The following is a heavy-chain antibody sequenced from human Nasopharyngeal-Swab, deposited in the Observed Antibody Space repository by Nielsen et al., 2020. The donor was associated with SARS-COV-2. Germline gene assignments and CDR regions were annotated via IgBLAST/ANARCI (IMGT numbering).Heavy chain of an antibody. J-gene: IGHJ4*02. CDR2: ISGSGGTI. CDR3: ARDRANWDFDY. V-gene: IGHV3-11*04. D-gene: IGHD7-27*01. CDR1: GFTVSNNH. Sequence: GGSLRLSCAASGFTVSNNHMSWIRQAPGKGLEYISYISGSGGTIYYGDSMKGRFTISRDNAKNSLYLQMNSLRAEDTAVYYCARDRANWDFDYWGQGTLVTVSS.